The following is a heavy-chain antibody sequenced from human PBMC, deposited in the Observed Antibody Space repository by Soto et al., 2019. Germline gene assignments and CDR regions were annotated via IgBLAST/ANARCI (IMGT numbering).Heavy chain of an antibody. V-gene: IGHV3-23*01. CDR2: ISGSGGST. D-gene: IGHD2-15*01. CDR1: GFTFSSDA. CDR3: AKDREVVVAAYDH. J-gene: IGHJ4*02. Sequence: EVQLLESGGGLVQPGGSLRLSCAASGFTFSSDAMSWVRQAPGKGLEWVSAISGSGGSTYYADSVKGRFTISRDNSKNTLYLQMNSLRAEDTAVYYCAKDREVVVAAYDHWGQGTLVTVSS.